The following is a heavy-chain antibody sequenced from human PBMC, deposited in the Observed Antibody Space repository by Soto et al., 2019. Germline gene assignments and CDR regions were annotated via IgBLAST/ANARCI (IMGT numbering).Heavy chain of an antibody. CDR3: AKDNTPDYSYGYGEGDGMDV. CDR1: GFTFSSYA. J-gene: IGHJ6*02. CDR2: ISGSGGST. Sequence: EVQLLESGGGLVQPGGSLRLSCAASGFTFSSYAMSWVRQAPGKGLEWVSAISGSGGSTYYADSVKGRFTISRDNSKNTLYLQMNSLRAKDTAVYYCAKDNTPDYSYGYGEGDGMDVWGQGTTVTVSS. V-gene: IGHV3-23*01. D-gene: IGHD5-18*01.